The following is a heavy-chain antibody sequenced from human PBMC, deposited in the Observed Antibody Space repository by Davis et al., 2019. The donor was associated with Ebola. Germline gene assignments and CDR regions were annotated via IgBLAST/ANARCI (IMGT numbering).Heavy chain of an antibody. Sequence: TLSLTCTVSGGSISSSSYYWGWIRQPPGKALEWLARIDWDDDKYYSTSLKTRLTISKDTSKNQVVLTMTNMDPVDTATYYCARILLRDWGPFDYWGQGTLVTVSS. V-gene: IGHV2-70*11. CDR3: ARILLRDWGPFDY. CDR2: IDWDDDK. CDR1: GGSISSSSYY. J-gene: IGHJ4*02. D-gene: IGHD3/OR15-3a*01.